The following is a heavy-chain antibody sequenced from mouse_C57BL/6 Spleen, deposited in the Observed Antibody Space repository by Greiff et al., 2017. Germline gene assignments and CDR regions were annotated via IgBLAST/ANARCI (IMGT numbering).Heavy chain of an antibody. Sequence: EVKLEESGGGLVKPGGSLKLSCAASGFPFSDYEMHWVRQAPEKGLEWVAYISSGSSTIYYADTVKGRFTISRDNAKNTLFLQMTSLRSEDTAMYYCATEGVGYFDYWGQGTTLTVSS. CDR3: ATEGVGYFDY. J-gene: IGHJ2*01. CDR2: ISSGSSTI. CDR1: GFPFSDYE. V-gene: IGHV5-17*01. D-gene: IGHD1-1*01.